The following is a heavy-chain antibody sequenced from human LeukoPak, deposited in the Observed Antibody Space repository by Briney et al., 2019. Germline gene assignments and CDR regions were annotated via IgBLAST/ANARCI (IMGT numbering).Heavy chain of an antibody. CDR3: ARDGFGWDIVVVPAAIVGAFDI. CDR2: IYYSGST. J-gene: IGHJ3*02. CDR1: GASISTYY. V-gene: IGHV4-59*12. Sequence: SETLSLTCTVSGASISTYYWSWIRQPPGKGLEWIGYIYYSGSTDSNPSLKSRVTISLDTSKNQFSLKLSSVAAADTAVYYCARDGFGWDIVVVPAAIVGAFDIWGQGTMVTVSS. D-gene: IGHD2-2*01.